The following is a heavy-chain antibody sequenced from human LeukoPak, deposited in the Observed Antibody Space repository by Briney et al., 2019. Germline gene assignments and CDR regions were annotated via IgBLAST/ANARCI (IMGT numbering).Heavy chain of an antibody. V-gene: IGHV3-9*01. Sequence: PGGSLRLSCAASGFTFDDYAMHWVRQAPGKGLEWVSGISWNSGSIGYADSVKGRFTISRDNAKNSLYLQMNSLRAEDTAIYYCARKYTTGWYDAFDIWGQGTMVTVSS. CDR3: ARKYTTGWYDAFDI. CDR1: GFTFDDYA. D-gene: IGHD6-19*01. CDR2: ISWNSGSI. J-gene: IGHJ3*02.